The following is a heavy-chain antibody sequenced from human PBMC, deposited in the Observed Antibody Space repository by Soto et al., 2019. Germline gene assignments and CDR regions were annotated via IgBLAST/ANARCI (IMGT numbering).Heavy chain of an antibody. D-gene: IGHD3-22*01. CDR1: VGSISSGGYS. CDR2: IYHSGST. V-gene: IGHV4-30-2*01. CDR3: ARSYYYDSSGYLDV. J-gene: IGHJ6*02. Sequence: TLSLTCAVSVGSISSGGYSWVWIRHPPGKGLEWIGYIYHSGSTYYNPPLKSRVTISVDRSKNQFSLKLSSVTAADTAVYYCARSYYYDSSGYLDVWGQGTTVTVSS.